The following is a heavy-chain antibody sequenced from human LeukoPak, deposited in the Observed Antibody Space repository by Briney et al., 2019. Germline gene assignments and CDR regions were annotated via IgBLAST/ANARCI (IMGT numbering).Heavy chain of an antibody. CDR3: AKDKALGYCSAGSCLYLDY. Sequence: GGSLRLSCAASGLTLSSYWMHWVRQAPGQGLVWVSRINSDGSSTTYADSVRGRLTLSRDNSKNSLYLQMNSLRSEDTAFYYCAKDKALGYCSAGSCLYLDYWGQGTLVTVSS. V-gene: IGHV3-74*01. J-gene: IGHJ4*02. CDR2: INSDGSST. D-gene: IGHD2-15*01. CDR1: GLTLSSYW.